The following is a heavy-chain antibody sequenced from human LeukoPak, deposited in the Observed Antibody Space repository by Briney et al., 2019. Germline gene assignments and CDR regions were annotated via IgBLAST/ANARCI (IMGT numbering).Heavy chain of an antibody. Sequence: SETLSLTCTVSGGSISSSSYYWGWIRQPPGKGLEWIGSIYYSGSTYYNPSLKSRVTISVDTSKNQFSLKLSSVTAADTAVYYCARHSSGWHFDSWGQGALVTVSS. CDR3: ARHSSGWHFDS. D-gene: IGHD6-19*01. J-gene: IGHJ4*02. CDR2: IYYSGST. CDR1: GGSISSSSYY. V-gene: IGHV4-39*01.